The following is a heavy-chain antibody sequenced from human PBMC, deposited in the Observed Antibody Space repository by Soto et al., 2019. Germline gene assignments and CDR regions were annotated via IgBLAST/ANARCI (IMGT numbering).Heavy chain of an antibody. CDR1: GFTFSSYG. CDR3: AKAGSFRGGFGYYYGMDV. V-gene: IGHV3-30*18. CDR2: ISYDGSNK. D-gene: IGHD3-16*01. Sequence: PGGSLRLSCAASGFTFSSYGMHWVRQAPGKGLEWVAVISYDGSNKYYADSVKGRFTISRDNSKNTLYLQMNSLRAEDTAVYYFAKAGSFRGGFGYYYGMDVWGQGTTVTVSS. J-gene: IGHJ6*02.